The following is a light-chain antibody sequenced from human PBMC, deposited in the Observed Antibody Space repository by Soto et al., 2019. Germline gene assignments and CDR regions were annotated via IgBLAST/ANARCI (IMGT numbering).Light chain of an antibody. CDR3: QQYNSYPST. CDR2: KAA. V-gene: IGKV1-5*03. Sequence: DIQMTQSPSTLSASVGDRVTITCRASQSISTWLAWYQQRPGPAPKVLIYKAATLKSGVTSRFSGSGSGTEFTLTVSSLQPEDFATYYCQQYNSYPSTFGQGTKLEI. J-gene: IGKJ2*01. CDR1: QSISTW.